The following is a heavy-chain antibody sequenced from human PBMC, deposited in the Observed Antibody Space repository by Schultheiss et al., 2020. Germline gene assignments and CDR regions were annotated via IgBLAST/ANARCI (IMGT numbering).Heavy chain of an antibody. D-gene: IGHD3-9*01. V-gene: IGHV4-59*05. Sequence: SETLSLTCTVSGGSISSYYWGWIRQPPGKGLEWIGSIYYSGSTYYNPSLKSRVTISVDTSKNQFSLKLSSVTAADTAVYYCATSYYDILTGSPYYFDYWGQGSLVAV. CDR3: ATSYYDILTGSPYYFDY. CDR2: IYYSGST. J-gene: IGHJ4*02. CDR1: GGSISSYY.